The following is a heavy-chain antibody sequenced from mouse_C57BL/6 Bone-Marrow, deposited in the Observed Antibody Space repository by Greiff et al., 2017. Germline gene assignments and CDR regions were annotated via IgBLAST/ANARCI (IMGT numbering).Heavy chain of an antibody. Sequence: QVQLQQSGAELVRPGASVKMSCKASGYTFTSYHMHWVKQTPRQGPEWIGAIYTGNGGTSYNQKFKGKATLTVDKSSSTDYMQLSSLTSDDSAVYFGAREDATGYFDVWGTGTTVTVSS. D-gene: IGHD1-1*01. J-gene: IGHJ1*03. CDR3: AREDATGYFDV. CDR1: GYTFTSYH. V-gene: IGHV1-12*01. CDR2: IYTGNGGT.